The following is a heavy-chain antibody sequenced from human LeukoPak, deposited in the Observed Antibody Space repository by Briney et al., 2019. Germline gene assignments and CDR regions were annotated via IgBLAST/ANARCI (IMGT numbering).Heavy chain of an antibody. V-gene: IGHV1-69*13. CDR3: ARDLRNYDSSGEFDP. CDR1: GGTFSSYA. CDR2: IIPIFGTA. J-gene: IGHJ5*02. D-gene: IGHD3-22*01. Sequence: ASVKVSCKASGGTFSSYAINWVRQAPGQGLGWMGGIIPIFGTANYAQKFQGRVTITADESTSTAYMELSSLRSEDTAVYYCARDLRNYDSSGEFDPWGQGTLVTVSS.